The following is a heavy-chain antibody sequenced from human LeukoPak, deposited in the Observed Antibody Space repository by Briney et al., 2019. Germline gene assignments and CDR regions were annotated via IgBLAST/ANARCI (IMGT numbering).Heavy chain of an antibody. CDR3: GREGGIVVVPAPPYLNY. CDR1: GYTFTNFY. CDR2: INPSGGST. V-gene: IGHV1-46*01. J-gene: IGHJ4*02. D-gene: IGHD2-2*01. Sequence: AASVKISCKTSGYTFTNFYVHWVRQAPGQGLEWMGIINPSGGSTSYAQKFQGRVTMTRDTSTSTVYMELSSLRSEDTAVYYCGREGGIVVVPAPPYLNYGGQGPLVAVS.